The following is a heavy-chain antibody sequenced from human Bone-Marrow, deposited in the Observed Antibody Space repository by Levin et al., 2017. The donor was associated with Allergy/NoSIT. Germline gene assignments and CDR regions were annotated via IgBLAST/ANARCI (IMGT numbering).Heavy chain of an antibody. V-gene: IGHV1-46*01. CDR1: GYTFTSYY. CDR2: INPSGGST. J-gene: IGHJ5*02. CDR3: ARVPRQRVGTAAVNWFDP. D-gene: IGHD6-25*01. Sequence: GESLKISCKASGYTFTSYYMHWVRQAPGQGLEWMGIINPSGGSTSYAQKFQGRVTMTRDTSTSTVYMELSSLRSEDTAVYYCARVPRQRVGTAAVNWFDPWGQGTLVTVSS.